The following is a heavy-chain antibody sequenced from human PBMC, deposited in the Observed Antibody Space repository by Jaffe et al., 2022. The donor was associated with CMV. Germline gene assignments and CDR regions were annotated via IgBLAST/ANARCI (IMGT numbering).Heavy chain of an antibody. CDR1: GGTFNNYA. Sequence: QVHLVQSGAEVRKPGSSVKVSCKFSGGTFNNYAINWVRQAPGQGLEWMGRIIPVYRVSNSAQNFQGRLTLTADKSTSTAHMDLSRLTSDDTAVYYCATALAGTALLTVDWFDPWGQGTLVAVSS. V-gene: IGHV1-69*09. D-gene: IGHD5-18*01. CDR3: ATALAGTALLTVDWFDP. J-gene: IGHJ5*02. CDR2: IIPVYRVS.